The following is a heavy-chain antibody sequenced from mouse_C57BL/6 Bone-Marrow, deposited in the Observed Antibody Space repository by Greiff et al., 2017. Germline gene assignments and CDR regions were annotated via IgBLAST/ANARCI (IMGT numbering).Heavy chain of an antibody. CDR1: GYTFTTYP. V-gene: IGHV1-47*01. CDR3: ARGGNYGGYYFDY. Sequence: VQLQQSGAELVKPGASVKMSCKASGYTFTTYPIEWMRQNHGKSLEWIGNFHPYNDDTKYNEKFKGKDTLTVEKSSSTVYLELSRLTSDDSAVYYCARGGNYGGYYFDYWGQGTTLTVSS. CDR2: FHPYNDDT. D-gene: IGHD2-1*01. J-gene: IGHJ2*01.